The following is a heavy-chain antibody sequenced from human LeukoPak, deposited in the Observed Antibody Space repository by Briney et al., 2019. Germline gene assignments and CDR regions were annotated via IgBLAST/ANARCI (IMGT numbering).Heavy chain of an antibody. V-gene: IGHV3-64*01. CDR2: ISSNGGST. D-gene: IGHD3-3*01. Sequence: GGSLRLSCAASGFIFSSYAMHWVRQAPGKGLEYVSAISSNGGSTYYANSVKGRFTISRDNSKNTLYLQMNSLRAEDTAVYYCARSYDFWSGYYPIDYWGQGTLVTVSS. CDR1: GFIFSSYA. J-gene: IGHJ4*02. CDR3: ARSYDFWSGYYPIDY.